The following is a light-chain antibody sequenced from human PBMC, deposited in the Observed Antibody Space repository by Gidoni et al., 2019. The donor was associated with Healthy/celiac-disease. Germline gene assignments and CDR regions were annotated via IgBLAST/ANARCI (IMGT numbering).Light chain of an antibody. Sequence: QSVLTPPPSVSAAPFQRVTISCTGSSSNIGAGYAVHWYQQLPGTAPKLLIYGNSNRPSGVPDRFSGSKSGTSASLAISGLQAEDEADYYCQSYDSSMSGYVFGTGTKVTVL. J-gene: IGLJ1*01. V-gene: IGLV1-40*01. CDR2: GNS. CDR1: SSNIGAGYA. CDR3: QSYDSSMSGYV.